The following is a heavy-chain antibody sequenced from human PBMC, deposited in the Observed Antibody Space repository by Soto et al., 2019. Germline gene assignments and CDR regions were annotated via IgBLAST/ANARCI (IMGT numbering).Heavy chain of an antibody. Sequence: QVQLVESGGGVVQPGRSLRLSCAASGFTFSSYAMHWVRQAPGKGLEWVAVISYDGSNKYYADSVKGRFTISRDNSKNTLYLQMNSLRDEDTAVYYGARDAGGGIVVPAAIGYYYYGMDVWGQGTTVTVSS. CDR2: ISYDGSNK. CDR1: GFTFSSYA. CDR3: ARDAGGGIVVPAAIGYYYYGMDV. D-gene: IGHD2-2*01. J-gene: IGHJ6*02. V-gene: IGHV3-30-3*01.